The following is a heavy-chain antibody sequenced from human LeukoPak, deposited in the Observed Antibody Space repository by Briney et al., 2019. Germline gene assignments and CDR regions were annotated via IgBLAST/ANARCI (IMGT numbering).Heavy chain of an antibody. CDR3: ARGVPPAYSSGWPPDDY. D-gene: IGHD6-19*01. CDR1: GYTFTSYA. Sequence: RASVKVSCKASGYTFTSYAMNWVRQAPGQGLEWMGWINTNTGNPTYAQGFTGRFVFSLDTSVSTAYLQISRLKAEDTAVYYCARGVPPAYSSGWPPDDYWGQGTLVTVSS. J-gene: IGHJ4*02. V-gene: IGHV7-4-1*02. CDR2: INTNTGNP.